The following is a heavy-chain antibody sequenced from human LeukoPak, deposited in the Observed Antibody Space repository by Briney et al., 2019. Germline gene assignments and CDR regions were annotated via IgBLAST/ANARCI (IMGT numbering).Heavy chain of an antibody. CDR3: AREKLLTGYSEETFGKDGFNC. D-gene: IGHD3-9*01. J-gene: IGHJ4*02. CDR2: ISYDGSNK. V-gene: IGHV3-30*04. CDR1: GFTFSSYA. Sequence: GRSLRLSCAASGFTFSSYAMHWVRQAPGKGLEWVAVISYDGSNKYYADSVKGRFTISRDNSKNTLYLQMNSLRAEDTAVYYCAREKLLTGYSEETFGKDGFNCWGQGTLVTVSS.